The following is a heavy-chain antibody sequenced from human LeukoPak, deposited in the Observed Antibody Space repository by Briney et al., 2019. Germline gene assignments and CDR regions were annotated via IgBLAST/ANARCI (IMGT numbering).Heavy chain of an antibody. V-gene: IGHV1-8*03. Sequence: ASVKVSCKASGYTFTSYDINWVRQATGQGLEWMGWMNPNSGNTGYAQKFQGRVTITRNTSISTAYMELSSLRSEDTAVYYCARAKRGTRVYYFDYWGQGTLVTVSS. CDR2: MNPNSGNT. J-gene: IGHJ4*02. CDR3: ARAKRGTRVYYFDY. CDR1: GYTFTSYD. D-gene: IGHD1-7*01.